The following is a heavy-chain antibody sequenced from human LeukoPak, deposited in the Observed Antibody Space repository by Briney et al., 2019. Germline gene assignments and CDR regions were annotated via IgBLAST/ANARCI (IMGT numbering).Heavy chain of an antibody. D-gene: IGHD6-13*01. CDR1: GGSISSSSFY. J-gene: IGHJ4*02. Sequence: SETLSLTCTVSGGSISSSSFYWGWIRQPPGKGLEWIGNIYYSGSTYYNPSLKSRVTISVDTSQNQFSLMLTSVTAAATAVYYCARHASYSSSWTDFDYWGQGTLVTVSS. CDR3: ARHASYSSSWTDFDY. V-gene: IGHV4-39*01. CDR2: IYYSGST.